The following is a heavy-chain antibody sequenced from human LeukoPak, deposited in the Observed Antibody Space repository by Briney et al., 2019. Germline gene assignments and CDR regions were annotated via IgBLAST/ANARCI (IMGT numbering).Heavy chain of an antibody. Sequence: SETLSLTCTVSGGSFSSGSYYWSWIRQPPGKGLEWIGYIYYSGSTNYNPSLKSRVTISADTSKNQFSLKLSSVTAADTAVYYCARQGTAAPWDYWGQGTLVTVSS. CDR2: IYYSGST. V-gene: IGHV4-61*01. J-gene: IGHJ4*02. CDR1: GGSFSSGSYY. D-gene: IGHD2-2*01. CDR3: ARQGTAAPWDY.